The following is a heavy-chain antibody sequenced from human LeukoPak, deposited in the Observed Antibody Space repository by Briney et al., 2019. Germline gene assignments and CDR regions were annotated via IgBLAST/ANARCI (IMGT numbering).Heavy chain of an antibody. D-gene: IGHD6-19*01. CDR3: ARRWLGSYYYYGMDV. V-gene: IGHV1-18*01. CDR1: GYTFTSYG. CDR2: ISAYNGNT. Sequence: ASVKVSCKASGYTFTSYGISWVRQAPGQGLEWMGWISAYNGNTSYAQKLQGRVTMTTDTSTSTAYMELRSLRSDDTTVYYCARRWLGSYYYYGMDVWGQGTTVTVSS. J-gene: IGHJ6*02.